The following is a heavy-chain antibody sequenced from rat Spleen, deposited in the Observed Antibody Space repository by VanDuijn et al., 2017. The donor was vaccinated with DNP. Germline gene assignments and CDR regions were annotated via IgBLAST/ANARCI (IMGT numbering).Heavy chain of an antibody. J-gene: IGHJ3*01. CDR1: GFTFSAYY. Sequence: EVQLVESGGGLVQPGRSLKLSCAASGFTFSAYYVAWVRQAPAKGLEWVAYIGSPAYAPYYRDSVQGRFTISRDNAKSTLYLQMDSLRSEDMATYYCARPIYNNHGGFAYWGQGTLVTVSS. D-gene: IGHD1-10*01. V-gene: IGHV5-25*01. CDR3: ARPIYNNHGGFAY. CDR2: IGSPAYAP.